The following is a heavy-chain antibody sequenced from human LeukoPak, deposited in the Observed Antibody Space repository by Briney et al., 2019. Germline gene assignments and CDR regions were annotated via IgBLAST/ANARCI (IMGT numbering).Heavy chain of an antibody. J-gene: IGHJ3*02. Sequence: ASVKVSCKASGGTFSSYAISWVRQAPGQGLEWMGGIIPTFGTANYAQKFQGRVTITADESTSTAYMELSSLRSEDTAVYYCARANYSSSWAFDIWGQGTMVTVSS. D-gene: IGHD6-13*01. CDR3: ARANYSSSWAFDI. CDR2: IIPTFGTA. V-gene: IGHV1-69*13. CDR1: GGTFSSYA.